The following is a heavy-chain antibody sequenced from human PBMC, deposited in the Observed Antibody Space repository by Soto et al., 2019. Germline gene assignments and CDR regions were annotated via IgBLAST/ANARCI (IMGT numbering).Heavy chain of an antibody. CDR3: ASGPRCGGDCYSRRNWGWCDP. D-gene: IGHD2-21*02. J-gene: IGHJ5*02. V-gene: IGHV1-18*01. CDR1: GYTFTSYG. CDR2: ISAYNGNT. Sequence: QVQLVQSGAEVKKPGASVKVSCKASGYTFTSYGISWVRQAPGQGLEWMGWISAYNGNTNYAQKLQGRVTMTTDTSTSTAYMELRSLRSDDTAVSYCASGPRCGGDCYSRRNWGWCDPWGQGTLVTLS.